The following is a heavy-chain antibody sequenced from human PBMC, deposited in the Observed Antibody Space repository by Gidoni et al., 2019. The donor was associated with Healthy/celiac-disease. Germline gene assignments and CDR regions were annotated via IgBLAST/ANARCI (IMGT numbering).Heavy chain of an antibody. CDR1: GFTFSSYA. D-gene: IGHD3-10*01. CDR3: AKDITMVRGRMDV. Sequence: EVQLLESGGGSVQPGGSLRLSCAASGFTFSSYAMSWVRQAPGKGLEWVSAISGSGGSTYYADSVKGRFTISRDNSKNTLYLQMNSLRAEDTAVYYCAKDITMVRGRMDVWGKGTTVTVSS. J-gene: IGHJ6*04. CDR2: ISGSGGST. V-gene: IGHV3-23*01.